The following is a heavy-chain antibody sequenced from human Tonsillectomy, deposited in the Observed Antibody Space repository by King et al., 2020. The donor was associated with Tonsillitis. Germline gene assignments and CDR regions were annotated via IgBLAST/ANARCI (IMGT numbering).Heavy chain of an antibody. CDR2: ISYDGSNK. J-gene: IGHJ6*02. V-gene: IGHV3-30*18. D-gene: IGHD5-18*01. Sequence: VQLVESGGGVVQPGRSLRLSCAASGFTFSNYGMHWVRQAPGKGLEWVALISYDGSNKYYGDSVKGRFTISRDNSKNTLFLQMNSLRAEDTAVYYCAKDSGYIYFIYRYGMDVWGQGTTVTVSS. CDR3: AKDSGYIYFIYRYGMDV. CDR1: GFTFSNYG.